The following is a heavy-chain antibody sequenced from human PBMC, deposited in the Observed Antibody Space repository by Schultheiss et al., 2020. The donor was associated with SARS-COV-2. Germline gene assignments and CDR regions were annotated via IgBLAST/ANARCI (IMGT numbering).Heavy chain of an antibody. CDR1: GGSFSGYY. V-gene: IGHV4-34*01. CDR3: ASFGNYVVSFDY. Sequence: SQTLSLTCAVYGGSFSGYYWSWIRQPPGKGLEWIGEINHIGSTNYNPSLKSRVTISVDTSKNQFSLKLSSVTAADTAVYYCASFGNYVVSFDYWGQGTLVTVAS. CDR2: INHIGST. J-gene: IGHJ4*02. D-gene: IGHD4-11*01.